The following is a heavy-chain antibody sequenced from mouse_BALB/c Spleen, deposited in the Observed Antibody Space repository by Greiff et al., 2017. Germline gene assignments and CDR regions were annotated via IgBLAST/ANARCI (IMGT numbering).Heavy chain of an antibody. Sequence: EVQRVESGPSLVKPSQTLSLTCSVTGDSITSGYWNWIRKFPGNKLEYMGYISYSGSTYYNPSLKSRISITRDTSKNQYYLQLNSVTTEDTATYYCARYDDGYQSWFAYWGQGTLVTVSA. D-gene: IGHD2-3*01. V-gene: IGHV3-8*02. J-gene: IGHJ3*01. CDR2: ISYSGST. CDR3: ARYDDGYQSWFAY. CDR1: GDSITSGY.